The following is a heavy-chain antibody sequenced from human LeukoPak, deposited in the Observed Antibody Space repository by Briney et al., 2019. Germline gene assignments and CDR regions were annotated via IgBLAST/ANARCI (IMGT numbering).Heavy chain of an antibody. J-gene: IGHJ4*02. V-gene: IGHV4-39*07. CDR3: ARGQQLAA. D-gene: IGHD6-13*01. CDR1: GGSISSSSYY. Sequence: PSETLSLTCTVSGGSISSSSYYWGWIRQPPGKGLEWIGSIYYSGSTYYNPSLKSRVTISVDTSKNQFSLKLSSVTAADTAVYYCARGQQLAAWGQGTLVTVSS. CDR2: IYYSGST.